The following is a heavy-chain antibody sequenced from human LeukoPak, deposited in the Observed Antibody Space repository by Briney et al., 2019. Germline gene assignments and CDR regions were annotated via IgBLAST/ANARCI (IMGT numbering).Heavy chain of an antibody. CDR3: ARDALGGFHFLDF. CDR2: ISTGGII. D-gene: IGHD3-16*01. Sequence: GGSLRLSCAASGFSFSRYEMNWVRQAPGKGLEWVSYISTGGIIYYGDSVKGRFTISRENAKNSLYLQMNSLRAEDTAVYYCARDALGGFHFLDFWGQGTLVTVSS. J-gene: IGHJ4*02. V-gene: IGHV3-48*03. CDR1: GFSFSRYE.